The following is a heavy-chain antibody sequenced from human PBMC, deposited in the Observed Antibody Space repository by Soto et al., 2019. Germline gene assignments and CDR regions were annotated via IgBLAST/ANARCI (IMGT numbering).Heavy chain of an antibody. J-gene: IGHJ4*02. CDR1: GITFSSYG. D-gene: IGHD3-22*01. V-gene: IGHV3-23*01. CDR2: ISGSGDST. CDR3: ARDTSRVYDSSGYYGN. Sequence: GGSLRLSCVASGITFSSYGMSWVRQAPGKGLEWVSGISGSGDSTYYGDSVKGRFTTSRDNSKNTLYLQMNSLRAEDTAVYYCARDTSRVYDSSGYYGNWGQGTLVTVSS.